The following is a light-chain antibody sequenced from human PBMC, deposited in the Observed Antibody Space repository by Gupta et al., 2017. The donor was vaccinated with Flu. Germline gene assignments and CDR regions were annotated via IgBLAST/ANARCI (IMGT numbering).Light chain of an antibody. Sequence: ERATLSCRASQGINTNLAWYQQKPGQAPRVIIYDASTRAADIPARFVGSGSGTDFTLAISSLHSEDSALYYCQQYNNWPPWTFGQGTKVEVK. V-gene: IGKV3-15*01. CDR2: DAS. CDR3: QQYNNWPPWT. CDR1: QGINTN. J-gene: IGKJ1*01.